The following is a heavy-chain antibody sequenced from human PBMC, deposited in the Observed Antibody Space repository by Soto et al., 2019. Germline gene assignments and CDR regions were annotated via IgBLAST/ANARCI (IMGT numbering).Heavy chain of an antibody. D-gene: IGHD6-13*01. CDR3: ARSDSRFPNGMDV. CDR1: GGTFSSYA. CDR2: IIPIFGTA. V-gene: IGHV1-69*13. Sequence: ASVKVSCKASGGTFSSYAISWVRQAPGQGLEWMGGIIPIFGTANYAQKFQGRVTITADESTSTAYMELSSLRSEDTAVYYCARSDSRFPNGMDVWGQGTTVTVSS. J-gene: IGHJ6*02.